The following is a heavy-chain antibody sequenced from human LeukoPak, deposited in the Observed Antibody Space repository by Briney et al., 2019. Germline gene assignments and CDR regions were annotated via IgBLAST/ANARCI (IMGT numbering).Heavy chain of an antibody. V-gene: IGHV3-33*01. CDR1: GFTFSSYG. CDR2: IWYDGSNK. Sequence: GGSLRLSCAASGFTFSSYGMHWVRQAPGKGLEWVAVIWYDGSNKYYADSVKGRFTISRDNSKDTLYLQMNSLRAEDTAVYYCARPTYSGSYYWFDYWGQGTLVTVSS. J-gene: IGHJ4*02. CDR3: ARPTYSGSYYWFDY. D-gene: IGHD1-26*01.